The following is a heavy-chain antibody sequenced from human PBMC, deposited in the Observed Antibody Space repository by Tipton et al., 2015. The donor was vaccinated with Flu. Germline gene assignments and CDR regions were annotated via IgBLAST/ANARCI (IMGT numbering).Heavy chain of an antibody. D-gene: IGHD3-10*01. CDR1: GFTFSSYW. CDR2: INSDGSST. J-gene: IGHJ6*02. Sequence: SLRLSCAASGFTFSSYWMHWVRQAPGKGLVWVSRINSDGSSTSYADPVKGRFTISRDNAKNTLYLQMNSLRAEDTAVYYCATRELGSGSYYTWRDYYYGMDVWGQGTTVTVSS. V-gene: IGHV3-74*01. CDR3: ATRELGSGSYYTWRDYYYGMDV.